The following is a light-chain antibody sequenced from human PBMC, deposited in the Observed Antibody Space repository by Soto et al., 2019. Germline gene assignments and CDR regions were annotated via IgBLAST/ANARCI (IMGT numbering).Light chain of an antibody. J-gene: IGLJ1*01. V-gene: IGLV2-14*03. Sequence: QSVLTQPASVSGSAGQWITISCTGTSSDVGGYNYVSWYQHHPGKAPKLIIYDVTNRPSGVSNPFSGSKSGNTASLTISGLQPEDEADYYCSSYTTSNTRQIVFGTGTKVTVL. CDR3: SSYTTSNTRQIV. CDR2: DVT. CDR1: SSDVGGYNY.